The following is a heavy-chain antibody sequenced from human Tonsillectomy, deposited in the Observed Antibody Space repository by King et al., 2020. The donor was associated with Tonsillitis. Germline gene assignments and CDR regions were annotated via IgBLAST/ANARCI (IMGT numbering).Heavy chain of an antibody. CDR1: GDSVSSNSAA. Sequence: VQLQQSGPGLVKPSQTLSLTCALSGDSVSSNSAAWNWIRQSPSRGLEWLGRTYYRSKWYNDYAVSVKSRITINPDTSNNQFSLQLNSVTPEDTAGYYCARVTYFDWFAEFDYWGQGTLVTVSS. V-gene: IGHV6-1*01. J-gene: IGHJ4*02. CDR2: TYYRSKWYN. CDR3: ARVTYFDWFAEFDY. D-gene: IGHD3-9*01.